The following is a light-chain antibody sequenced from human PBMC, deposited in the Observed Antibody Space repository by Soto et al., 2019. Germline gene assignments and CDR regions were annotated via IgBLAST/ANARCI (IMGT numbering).Light chain of an antibody. V-gene: IGLV4-60*02. CDR3: ETWDSNSRV. CDR2: LEGSGSY. CDR1: SGHSTYI. J-gene: IGLJ3*02. Sequence: QSVLTQSSSASASLGSSVKLTCTLSSGHSTYIIAWHQQQPGKAPRCLMKLEGSGSYNKRRRVPDRFSGSSSGTDRYLTICNLQFAYEGDYYCETWDSNSRVFGGGTKLTVL.